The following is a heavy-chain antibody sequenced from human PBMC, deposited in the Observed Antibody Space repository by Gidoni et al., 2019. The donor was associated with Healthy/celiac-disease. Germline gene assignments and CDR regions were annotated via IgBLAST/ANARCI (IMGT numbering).Heavy chain of an antibody. V-gene: IGHV1-24*01. Sequence: QVQLVQSGAEVKKPGASVKVSCKVSGYTLTELSMHWVRQAPGKGLEWMGGFDPEDGETIYAQKFQGRVTMTEETSTDTAYMELSSLRSEDTAVYYCATSMIVAPGDAFDIWGQGTMVTVSS. CDR3: ATSMIVAPGDAFDI. J-gene: IGHJ3*02. CDR2: FDPEDGET. CDR1: GYTLTELS. D-gene: IGHD3-22*01.